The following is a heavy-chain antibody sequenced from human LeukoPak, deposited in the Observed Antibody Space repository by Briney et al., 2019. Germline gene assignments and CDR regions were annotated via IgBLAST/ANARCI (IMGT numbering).Heavy chain of an antibody. CDR3: ARSARGYYDSSGYLRSYYFDY. V-gene: IGHV4-39*01. D-gene: IGHD3-22*01. Sequence: PSETLSLTCTVSGGSISSSSYYWGWIRQPPGKGLEWIGSIYYSGSTYYNPSLKSRVTISVDTSKNQFSLKLSSVTAADTAVYYCARSARGYYDSSGYLRSYYFDYWGQGTLVTVSS. CDR1: GGSISSSSYY. CDR2: IYYSGST. J-gene: IGHJ4*02.